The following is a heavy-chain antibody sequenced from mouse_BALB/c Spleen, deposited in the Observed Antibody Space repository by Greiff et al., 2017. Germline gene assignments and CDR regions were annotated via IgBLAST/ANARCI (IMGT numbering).Heavy chain of an antibody. J-gene: IGHJ4*01. Sequence: VKLQQSGAELMKPGASVKISCKATGYTFSSYWIEWVKQRPGHGLEWIGEILPGSGSTNYNEKFKGKATFTADTSSNTAYMQLSSLTSEDSAVYYCARVEYGNYGYYAMDYWGQGTSVTVSS. D-gene: IGHD2-10*02. CDR2: ILPGSGST. CDR1: GYTFSSYW. CDR3: ARVEYGNYGYYAMDY. V-gene: IGHV1-9*01.